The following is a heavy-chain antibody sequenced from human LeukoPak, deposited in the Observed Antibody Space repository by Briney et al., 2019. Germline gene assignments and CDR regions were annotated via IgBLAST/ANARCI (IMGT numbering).Heavy chain of an antibody. CDR2: ITRRSDI. CDR1: GFTFSTYT. CDR3: ARDPAPEDN. Sequence: GGSLRLSCAASGFTFSTYTMNWVRQAPGKGLEWVSSITRRSDIYYADSVRGRFTISRDNAKNSLYLQMNSLRAEDTAVYYCARDPAPEDNGGQGTLVTVSS. V-gene: IGHV3-21*01. D-gene: IGHD1-14*01. J-gene: IGHJ4*02.